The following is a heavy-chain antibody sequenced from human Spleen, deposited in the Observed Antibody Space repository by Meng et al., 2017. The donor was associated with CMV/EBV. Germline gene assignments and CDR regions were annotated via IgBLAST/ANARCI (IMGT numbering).Heavy chain of an antibody. Sequence: KASGSTFNSYGISWVRQAPGQGLEGMGGIIPIFGTANYAQKFQGRVTITTDESTSTAYMELSSLRSEDTAVYYCARGLGDSSHFDYWGQGTLVTVSS. V-gene: IGHV1-69*05. D-gene: IGHD6-13*01. J-gene: IGHJ4*02. CDR1: GSTFNSYG. CDR3: ARGLGDSSHFDY. CDR2: IIPIFGTA.